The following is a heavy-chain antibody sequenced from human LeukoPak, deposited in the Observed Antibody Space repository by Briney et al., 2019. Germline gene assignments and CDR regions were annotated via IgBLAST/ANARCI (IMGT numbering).Heavy chain of an antibody. CDR2: IYYSGST. J-gene: IGHJ4*02. D-gene: IGHD4-17*01. V-gene: IGHV4-39*07. CDR3: ARGELDYGDYGS. Sequence: PSETLSLTCTVSGGSISSSSYYWGWIRQPPGKGLEWIGSIYYSGSTYYNPSLKSRVTISVDTSKNQFSLKLSSVTAADTAVYYCARGELDYGDYGSWGQGTLVTVSS. CDR1: GGSISSSSYY.